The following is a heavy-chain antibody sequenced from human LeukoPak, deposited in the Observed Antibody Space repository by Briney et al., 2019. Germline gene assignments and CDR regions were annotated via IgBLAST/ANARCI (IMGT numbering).Heavy chain of an antibody. Sequence: GPVKVSCKVSGYTLTELSMHWVRQAPGKGLEWMGGFDPEDDVTIYAQKFQGRVTMTEDTSTDTAYMELSSLRSEDTAVYYCATDYYGDQIWGQGTLVTVSS. V-gene: IGHV1-24*01. CDR2: FDPEDDVT. D-gene: IGHD4-17*01. J-gene: IGHJ4*02. CDR3: ATDYYGDQI. CDR1: GYTLTELS.